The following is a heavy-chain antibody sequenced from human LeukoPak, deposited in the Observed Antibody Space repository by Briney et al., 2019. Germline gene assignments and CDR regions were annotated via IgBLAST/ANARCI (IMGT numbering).Heavy chain of an antibody. J-gene: IGHJ4*02. CDR2: ISGSGGNT. D-gene: IGHD1-26*01. CDR3: AKALRGLDGSSRPTFFDY. V-gene: IGHV3-23*01. Sequence: GGSLRLSCAASGFPFSSYAMSWVRQAPGKGLERVSGISGSGGNTYYADSVKGRFTISRDNSKNTLYLQMNSLRAEDTAVYYCAKALRGLDGSSRPTFFDYWGQGTLVTVSS. CDR1: GFPFSSYA.